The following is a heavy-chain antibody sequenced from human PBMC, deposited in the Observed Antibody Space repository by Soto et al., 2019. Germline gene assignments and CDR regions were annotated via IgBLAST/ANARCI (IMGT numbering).Heavy chain of an antibody. CDR2: ISWDGSSP. D-gene: IGHD3-10*01. Sequence: EVRLVESGGAVVQPGGSLRLSCAASGFTFDDFAMHWVRQAPGKGLQWVSLISWDGSSPYYADSVKGRFTISRDNRKNSLYLLMNSLRPEDTGFYYCAKDMAYGSGSYYGVDYWGQGTLVTVSS. CDR1: GFTFDDFA. CDR3: AKDMAYGSGSYYGVDY. J-gene: IGHJ4*02. V-gene: IGHV3-43D*04.